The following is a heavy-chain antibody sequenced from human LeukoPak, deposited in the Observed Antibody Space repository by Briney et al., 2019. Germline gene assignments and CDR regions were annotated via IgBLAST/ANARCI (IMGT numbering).Heavy chain of an antibody. Sequence: SETLSLTCTVSGGSISSYYWSWIRQPAGKGLEWIGRIYTSGSTNYNPSLKSRVTMSVDTSKNQFSLKLSSVTAADTAVYYCARDRMSSCSSTSCYIGFDPWGQGTLVTVSS. J-gene: IGHJ5*02. D-gene: IGHD2-2*02. CDR2: IYTSGST. CDR3: ARDRMSSCSSTSCYIGFDP. V-gene: IGHV4-4*07. CDR1: GGSISSYY.